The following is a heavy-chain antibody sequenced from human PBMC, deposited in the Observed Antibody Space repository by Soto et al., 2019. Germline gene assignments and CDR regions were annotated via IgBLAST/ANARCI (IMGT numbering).Heavy chain of an antibody. J-gene: IGHJ6*02. CDR3: ARXXXXAXFDYGMDV. CDR1: GFTFTSYA. V-gene: IGHV3-30-3*01. CDR2: ISNDGSNY. Sequence: QVQLVESGGGVVQPGRSLRLSCAASGFTFTSYAMHWVRQAPGKGLEWVAVISNDGSNYYYADSVRGRFTISRDNTKNTLXLQMXXXXXXXSXVYYXARXXXXAXFDYGMDVWGQGTTVTVSS. D-gene: IGHD3-10*01.